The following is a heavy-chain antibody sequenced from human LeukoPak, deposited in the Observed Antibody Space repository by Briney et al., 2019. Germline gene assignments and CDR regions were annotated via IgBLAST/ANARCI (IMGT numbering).Heavy chain of an antibody. J-gene: IGHJ5*02. CDR3: ARRVSSSGWFDP. CDR2: IDPSDSYT. D-gene: IGHD6-6*01. CDR1: GYSFASYW. Sequence: GESLKISCKGSGYSFASYWISWVRQMPGKGLEWMGRIDPSDSYTNHSPSFQGHVTISADKSISTAYLQWSSPKASDTAMYYCARRVSSSGWFDPWGQGTLVTVSS. V-gene: IGHV5-10-1*01.